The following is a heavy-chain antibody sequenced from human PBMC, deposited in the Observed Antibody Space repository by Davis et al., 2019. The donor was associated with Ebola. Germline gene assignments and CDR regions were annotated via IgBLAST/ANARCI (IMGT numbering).Heavy chain of an antibody. CDR3: ARFVFRAATN. CDR2: ISYDGSNK. V-gene: IGHV3-30*14. CDR1: GFTFSSYA. J-gene: IGHJ4*02. Sequence: GESLKISCAASGFTFSSYAMHWVRQAPGKGLEWVALISYDGSNKYYADSVKGRFILSRDNSKNTLYLQMNSLRAEDTAVYYCARFVFRAATNWGQGTLVTVSS. D-gene: IGHD2-15*01.